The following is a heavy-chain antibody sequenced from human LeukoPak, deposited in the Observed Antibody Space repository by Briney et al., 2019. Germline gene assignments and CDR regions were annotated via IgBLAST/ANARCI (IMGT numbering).Heavy chain of an antibody. V-gene: IGHV4-30-4*01. CDR2: IYYSGST. CDR3: ARDGIVGANFDY. D-gene: IGHD1-26*01. J-gene: IGHJ4*02. Sequence: SETLSLTCTVSGGSISSGDYYWSWIRQPPGKGLEWIGYIYYSGSTYYNPSLKSRVTMSVDTSKNQFSLKLSSVTAADTAVYYCARDGIVGANFDYWGQGTLVTVSS. CDR1: GGSISSGDYY.